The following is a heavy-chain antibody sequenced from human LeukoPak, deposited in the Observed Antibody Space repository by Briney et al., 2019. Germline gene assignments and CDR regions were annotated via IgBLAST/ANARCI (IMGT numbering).Heavy chain of an antibody. D-gene: IGHD3-22*01. CDR3: ARERTYYYDSSVDY. CDR2: INHSGST. Sequence: GSLRLSCAASGFTFSSYAMSWIRQPPGKGLEWIGEINHSGSTNYNPSLKSRATISVDTSKNQFSLKLSSVTAADTAVYYCARERTYYYDSSVDYWGQGTLVTVSS. CDR1: GFTFSSYA. J-gene: IGHJ4*02. V-gene: IGHV4-34*01.